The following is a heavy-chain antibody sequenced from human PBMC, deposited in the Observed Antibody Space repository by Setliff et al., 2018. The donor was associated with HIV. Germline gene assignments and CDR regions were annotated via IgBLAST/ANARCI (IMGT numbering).Heavy chain of an antibody. CDR1: GGSFGDYS. J-gene: IGHJ6*03. CDR3: ARGKGDHNFSPMSLRKTYYYYMDV. Sequence: PSETLSLTCAVYGGSFGDYSWSWIRQPPGKGLEWIGEINHSGGTEYNPSLQSRVTMSIDTSNNQFSLTLSSVTAADTAVYYCARGKGDHNFSPMSLRKTYYYYMDVWGKGTTVTVSS. D-gene: IGHD2-21*02. V-gene: IGHV4-34*01. CDR2: INHSGGT.